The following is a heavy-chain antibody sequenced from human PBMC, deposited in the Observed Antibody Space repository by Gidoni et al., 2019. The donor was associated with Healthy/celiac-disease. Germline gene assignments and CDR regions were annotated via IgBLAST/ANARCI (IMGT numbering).Heavy chain of an antibody. Sequence: QLQLQESGPGLVKPSETLSLTCTVSGGSISSSSYYWGWIRQPPGKGLEWSGSIYYSGSTYYNPSLKSRVTISVDTSKNQFSLKLSSVTAADTAVYYCARHTGDGYNLSYWGQGTLVTVSS. D-gene: IGHD5-12*01. CDR3: ARHTGDGYNLSY. CDR2: IYYSGST. V-gene: IGHV4-39*01. J-gene: IGHJ4*02. CDR1: GGSISSSSYY.